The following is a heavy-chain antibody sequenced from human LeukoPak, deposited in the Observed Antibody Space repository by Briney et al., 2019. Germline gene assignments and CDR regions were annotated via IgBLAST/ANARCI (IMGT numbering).Heavy chain of an antibody. Sequence: GGSLRLSCAASGFTFSSYGMSWVRQAPGKGLEWVSAISGSGGSTYYADSVKGRFTISRDNSKNTLYLQMNSLRAEDTAVYYCAKDGRGYSGYDYWGQGTLVTVSS. D-gene: IGHD5-12*01. CDR2: ISGSGGST. CDR3: AKDGRGYSGYDY. J-gene: IGHJ4*02. V-gene: IGHV3-23*01. CDR1: GFTFSSYG.